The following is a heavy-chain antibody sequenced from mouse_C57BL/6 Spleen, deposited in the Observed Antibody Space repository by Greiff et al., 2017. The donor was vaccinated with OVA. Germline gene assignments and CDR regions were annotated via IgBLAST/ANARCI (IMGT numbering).Heavy chain of an antibody. CDR2: IYPGDGDT. Sequence: VQLQQSGPELVKPGASVKISCKASGYAFSSSWMNWVKQRPGKGLEWIGRIYPGDGDTNYNGKFKGKATLTADKSSSTAYMQLSSLTSEDSAVYFCARGPITTVVGYYFDYWGQGTTLTVSS. V-gene: IGHV1-82*01. CDR3: ARGPITTVVGYYFDY. CDR1: GYAFSSSW. D-gene: IGHD1-1*01. J-gene: IGHJ2*01.